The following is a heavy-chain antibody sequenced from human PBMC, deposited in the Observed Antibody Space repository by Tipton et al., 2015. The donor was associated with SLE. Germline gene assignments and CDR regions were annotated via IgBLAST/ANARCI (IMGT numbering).Heavy chain of an antibody. J-gene: IGHJ4*02. CDR2: IRSKPKSYTT. D-gene: IGHD6-13*01. Sequence: SLRLSCAASGFIFSDHYMDWVRQAPGKGLEWVGRIRSKPKSYTTEYAASVKGRFTISRDDSKNSLYLQMNSLKTEDTAVYYCARDLISSAAYFDYWDQGTLVTVSS. CDR3: ARDLISSAAYFDY. V-gene: IGHV3-72*01. CDR1: GFIFSDHY.